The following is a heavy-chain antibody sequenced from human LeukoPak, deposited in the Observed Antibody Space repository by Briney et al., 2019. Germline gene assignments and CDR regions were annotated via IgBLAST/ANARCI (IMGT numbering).Heavy chain of an antibody. J-gene: IGHJ4*02. V-gene: IGHV4-38-2*02. CDR2: IYESGST. Sequence: PSETLSLTCTVSGYSISSGKYWAWIRQTPGKGLEWIGSIYESGSTYYTSSLKNRVTMSVDTSKNQFSLNLTSVTAADTAVYFCARGPGISGDHIYPDYWGQGIQVTVSS. CDR1: GYSISSGKY. D-gene: IGHD2-21*01. CDR3: ARGPGISGDHIYPDY.